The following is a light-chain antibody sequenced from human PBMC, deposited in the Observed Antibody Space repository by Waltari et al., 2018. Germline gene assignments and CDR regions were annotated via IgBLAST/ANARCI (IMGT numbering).Light chain of an antibody. CDR1: QSIRRS. CDR2: GAI. V-gene: IGKV1-39*01. Sequence: DIQMTQSPSSLSASIGDRVNITCRASQSIRRSLSWYQQNAGKSPRLLIFGAISLQSGVPSRFSGTDSGTDFTLTISSLQPEDSAMYYCQQNYNVPPTFGGGTKAEIK. J-gene: IGKJ4*01. CDR3: QQNYNVPPT.